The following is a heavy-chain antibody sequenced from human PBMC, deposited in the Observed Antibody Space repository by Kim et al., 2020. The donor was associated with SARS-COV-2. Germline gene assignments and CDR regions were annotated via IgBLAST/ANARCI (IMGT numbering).Heavy chain of an antibody. CDR2: ISTGGGST. D-gene: IGHD6-13*01. CDR3: AKDPVYSNSWYGYFQH. V-gene: IGHV3-23*01. CDR1: GFTFSSYA. Sequence: GGSLRLSCAASGFTFSSYAMSWVRQAPGKGLEWVSAISTGGGSTHYAGSVKGRFTISRDNSKNTLYLQMSSLRAEDTAVYYCAKDPVYSNSWYGYFQHWGQGTLVTVSS. J-gene: IGHJ1*01.